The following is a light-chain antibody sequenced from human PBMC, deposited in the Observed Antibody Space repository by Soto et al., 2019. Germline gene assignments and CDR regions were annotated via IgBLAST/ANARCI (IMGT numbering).Light chain of an antibody. V-gene: IGKV3-11*01. CDR2: DAS. J-gene: IGKJ5*01. Sequence: IVLTHSPATLSFSPVEIATLSFRSSQSVSSSLAWYQQKPGQAPRLLIYDASNRATGIPARFSGSGSGTDFTLTISSLEPEDFAVYYCQQRSNWPLINFGKGTRLEIK. CDR1: QSVSSS. CDR3: QQRSNWPLIN.